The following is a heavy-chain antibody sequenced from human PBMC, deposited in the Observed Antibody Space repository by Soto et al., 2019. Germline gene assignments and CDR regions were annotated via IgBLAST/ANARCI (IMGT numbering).Heavy chain of an antibody. J-gene: IGHJ4*02. CDR1: GGTFSSYA. D-gene: IGHD2-21*01. Sequence: SVKVSCKASGGTFSSYAISWVRQAPGQGLEWMGGIIPIFGTANYAQKFQGRVTITADESASTAYMELSSLRSEDTAVYYCARVRDGYNERTFDYWGQGTLVTVSS. CDR3: ARVRDGYNERTFDY. CDR2: IIPIFGTA. V-gene: IGHV1-69*13.